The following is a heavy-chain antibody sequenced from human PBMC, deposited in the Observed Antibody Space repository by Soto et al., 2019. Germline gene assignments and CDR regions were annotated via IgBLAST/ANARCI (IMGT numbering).Heavy chain of an antibody. V-gene: IGHV5-51*01. CDR1: GYSFTSYW. J-gene: IGHJ6*02. Sequence: GESLKISCKGSGYSFTSYWIGWVRQMPGKGLEWMGIIYPGDSDTRYSPSFQGQVTISADKSISTAYLQWSSLKASDTAMYYCARLGRCTDYYYYGMDVCGQGTTVIVSS. CDR3: ARLGRCTDYYYYGMDV. D-gene: IGHD2-15*01. CDR2: IYPGDSDT.